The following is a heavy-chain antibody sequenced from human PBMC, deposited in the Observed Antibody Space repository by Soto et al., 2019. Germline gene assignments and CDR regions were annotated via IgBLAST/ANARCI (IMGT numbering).Heavy chain of an antibody. CDR1: GFTFSDSW. V-gene: IGHV3-7*01. CDR2: IKPDESEK. Sequence: EVQLVESGGGLVQPGGSLRLSCTASGFTFSDSWMTWVRQAPGKGLEWVARIKPDESEKKYVDSVKGRFSISRDNAKNSTYLQMDSLRGEDTAVYYCVRGGSNYASWGQGTLVTVSS. J-gene: IGHJ5*02. CDR3: VRGGSNYAS. D-gene: IGHD4-4*01.